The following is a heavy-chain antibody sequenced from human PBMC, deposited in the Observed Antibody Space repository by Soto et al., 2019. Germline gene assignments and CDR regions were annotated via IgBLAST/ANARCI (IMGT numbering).Heavy chain of an antibody. CDR2: IYYSGST. Sequence: SETLSLTCTVSGGSISSYYWGWIRQPPGKGLEWIGSIYYSGSTYYNPSLKSRVTISVDTSKNQFSLKLSSVTAADTAVYYCARSPMDTAMVYFDYWGQGTLVTVSS. J-gene: IGHJ4*02. CDR1: GGSISSYY. CDR3: ARSPMDTAMVYFDY. V-gene: IGHV4-39*01. D-gene: IGHD5-18*01.